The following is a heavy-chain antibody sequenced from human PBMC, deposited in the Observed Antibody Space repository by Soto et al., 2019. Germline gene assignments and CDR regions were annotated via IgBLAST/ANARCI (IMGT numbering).Heavy chain of an antibody. CDR2: IVVGSGNT. Sequence: SVKVSCKASGFTFTSSAVQWVRQARGQRLEWIGWIVVGSGNTNYAQKFQERVTITRDLTTSTAYMELSSLRSEDTAVNYCAADATLTHFDYWGQGTLVTVSS. CDR1: GFTFTSSA. J-gene: IGHJ4*02. CDR3: AADATLTHFDY. V-gene: IGHV1-58*01. D-gene: IGHD4-17*01.